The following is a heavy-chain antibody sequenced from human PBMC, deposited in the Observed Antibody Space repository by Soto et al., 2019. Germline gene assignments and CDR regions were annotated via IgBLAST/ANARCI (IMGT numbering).Heavy chain of an antibody. J-gene: IGHJ4*02. Sequence: QITLNESGPTQVKPRQTLTLTCTFSGFSLTTSGVGVGWIRQSPGKAPEWLALIYWDDDKRYSPSLKSRLTITKGTSKNQVVLTMADLDPAATATYYCAHRVLRTVFGLVTTTAIYFDFWGQGTPVAVSS. V-gene: IGHV2-5*02. CDR1: GFSLTTSGVG. CDR3: AHRVLRTVFGLVTTTAIYFDF. D-gene: IGHD3-3*01. CDR2: IYWDDDK.